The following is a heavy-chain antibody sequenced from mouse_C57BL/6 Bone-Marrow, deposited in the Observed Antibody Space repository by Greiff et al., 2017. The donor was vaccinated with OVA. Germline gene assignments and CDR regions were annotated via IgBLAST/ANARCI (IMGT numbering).Heavy chain of an antibody. D-gene: IGHD2-2*01. J-gene: IGHJ3*01. CDR1: GYTFTSYG. V-gene: IGHV1-81*01. Sequence: QVHVKQSGAELARPGASVKLSCKASGYTFTSYGISWVKQRTGQGLEWIGEIYPRSGNTYYNEKFKGKATLTADKSSSTAYMELRSLTSEDSAVAFCAREGGYPAWFAYWGQGTLVTVSA. CDR3: AREGGYPAWFAY. CDR2: IYPRSGNT.